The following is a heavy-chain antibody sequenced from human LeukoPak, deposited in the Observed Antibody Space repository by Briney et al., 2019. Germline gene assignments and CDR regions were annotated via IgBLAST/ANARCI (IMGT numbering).Heavy chain of an antibody. CDR3: VREGRGPQTDY. V-gene: IGHV1-2*02. D-gene: IGHD3-10*01. CDR1: GYTFIGYY. Sequence: ASVKVSCNASGYTFIGYYMHWVPQAPGKGLEWMGCINPNSGGTNYAQKFQGRVTMTRDTSISTAYMELSRLRSDDTAVYYCVREGRGPQTDYWGQGALVTVFS. J-gene: IGHJ4*02. CDR2: INPNSGGT.